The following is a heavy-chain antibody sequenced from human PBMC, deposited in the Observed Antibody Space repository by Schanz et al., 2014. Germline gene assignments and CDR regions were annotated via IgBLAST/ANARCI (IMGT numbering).Heavy chain of an antibody. CDR3: ARHLVNAYGMDV. Sequence: QVQLQQWGAGLLKPSETLSLTCAVYGGPFSGYFWSWIRQSPGKGLQWIGEIHHSGSIIYNPSLRSGVPISMDTSKNQFSLKVTSVPAADTAVYYCARHLVNAYGMDVWGQGTAVTVSS. CDR2: IHHSGSI. D-gene: IGHD3-3*02. J-gene: IGHJ6*02. V-gene: IGHV4-34*01. CDR1: GGPFSGYF.